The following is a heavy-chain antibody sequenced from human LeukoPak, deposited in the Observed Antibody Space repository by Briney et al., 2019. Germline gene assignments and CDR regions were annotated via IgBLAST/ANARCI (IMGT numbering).Heavy chain of an antibody. V-gene: IGHV3-74*01. CDR2: IEGDGSST. CDR3: VRDGVGAPPFDY. CDR1: GFTFSNNW. Sequence: PGGSLRLSCAASGFTFSNNWMHWVRQAPGKGLVWVSRIEGDGSSTDYADSVRGRFTISRDNAKNTLLLQMNSLRAEDTAVYYCVRDGVGAPPFDYWGQGVLVTVSS. D-gene: IGHD1-26*01. J-gene: IGHJ4*02.